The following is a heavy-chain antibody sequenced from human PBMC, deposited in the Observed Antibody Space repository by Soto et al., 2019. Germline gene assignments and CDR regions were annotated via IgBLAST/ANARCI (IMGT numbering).Heavy chain of an antibody. CDR2: IYPGDSDT. CDR3: ARSHNSGDYGTDYYYGMDV. V-gene: IGHV5-51*01. Sequence: PGESLKISCKGSGYSFTSYWIGWVRQMPGKGLEWMGIIYPGDSDTRYSSSFQGQVTISADKSISTAYPQWSSLKASDTAMYYCARSHNSGDYGTDYYYGMDVWGQGTTVTVSS. D-gene: IGHD3-22*01. CDR1: GYSFTSYW. J-gene: IGHJ6*02.